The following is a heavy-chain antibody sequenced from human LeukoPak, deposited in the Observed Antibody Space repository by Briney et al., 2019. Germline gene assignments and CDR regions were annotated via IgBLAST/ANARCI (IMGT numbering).Heavy chain of an antibody. D-gene: IGHD3-10*01. CDR2: ISGSGDST. CDR3: AKVLLWFGEYDN. V-gene: IGHV3-23*01. J-gene: IGHJ4*02. Sequence: GGSLRLSRAASGFTFSSYAMSWVRQAPGKGLEWVSAISGSGDSTYYADSVKGRFTISRDNSKNTLYLQMNSLRAEDTAVYYCAKVLLWFGEYDNWGQGTLVTVSS. CDR1: GFTFSSYA.